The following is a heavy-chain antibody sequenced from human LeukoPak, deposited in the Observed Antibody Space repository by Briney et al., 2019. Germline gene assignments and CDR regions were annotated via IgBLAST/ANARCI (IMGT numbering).Heavy chain of an antibody. J-gene: IGHJ4*02. CDR2: ISSSGSTI. Sequence: GGSLRISCAASGFTFSVYSMNWVRQAPGKGLEWVSYISSSGSTIYYADSVKGRFTISRDNAKNSLYLQMNSLRAEDTAVYFCARDNDAFDYWGQGTLVNVCS. CDR3: ARDNDAFDY. D-gene: IGHD1-1*01. CDR1: GFTFSVYS. V-gene: IGHV3-48*04.